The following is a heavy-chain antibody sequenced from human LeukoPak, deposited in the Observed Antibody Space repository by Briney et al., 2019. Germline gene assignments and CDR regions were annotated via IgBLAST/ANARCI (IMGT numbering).Heavy chain of an antibody. CDR1: GFTFNTYA. Sequence: GGSLRLSCAASGFTFNTYAMTWVRQAPGKGLEWVSSISSSGSNTYYTDSVKGRFTTSRDNSKYPLYLQMTSLRVADTAVYYCAAGSGSYYKATSWGQGTLVTVSS. CDR3: AAGSGSYYKATS. V-gene: IGHV3-23*01. J-gene: IGHJ5*02. D-gene: IGHD3-10*01. CDR2: ISSSGSNT.